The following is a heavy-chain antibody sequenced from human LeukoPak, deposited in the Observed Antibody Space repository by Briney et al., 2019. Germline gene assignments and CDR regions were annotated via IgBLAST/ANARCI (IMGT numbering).Heavy chain of an antibody. CDR2: ISGSGGST. Sequence: PPGGSLRLSCAASGFTFSNYAMSWVRQAPGRGLEWVSAISGSGGSTYYADSVKGRFTISRDNSKNTLYLQMNSLRAEDTAVDYCAKGTYYYDSSGYYYFDYWGQGTLVTVSS. J-gene: IGHJ4*02. V-gene: IGHV3-23*01. CDR1: GFTFSNYA. D-gene: IGHD3-22*01. CDR3: AKGTYYYDSSGYYYFDY.